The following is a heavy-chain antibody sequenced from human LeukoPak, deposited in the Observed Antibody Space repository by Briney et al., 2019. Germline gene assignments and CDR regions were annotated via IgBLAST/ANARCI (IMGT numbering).Heavy chain of an antibody. CDR2: INPNSGGT. Sequence: ASVKGSCKASGYTFTGYYMHWVRQAPGQGLEWMGWINPNSGGTNYAQKFQGRVTMTRDTSISTAYMELSRLRSDDTAVYYCARDHSSGWYGDYWGQGTLLTVSS. J-gene: IGHJ4*02. CDR3: ARDHSSGWYGDY. D-gene: IGHD6-19*01. CDR1: GYTFTGYY. V-gene: IGHV1-2*02.